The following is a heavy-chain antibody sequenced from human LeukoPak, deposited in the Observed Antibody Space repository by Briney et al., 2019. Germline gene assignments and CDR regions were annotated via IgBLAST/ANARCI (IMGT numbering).Heavy chain of an antibody. Sequence: PGGSLRLSCAASGFTFSSYAMSWVRQAPGKGLEWVSAISGSGGSTYYADSVKGRFTISRDNAKNSLYLQMNSLRAEDTAVYYCASTATGTGIAAAGNDYWGQGTLVTVSS. V-gene: IGHV3-23*01. CDR2: ISGSGGST. CDR3: ASTATGTGIAAAGNDY. D-gene: IGHD6-13*01. J-gene: IGHJ4*02. CDR1: GFTFSSYA.